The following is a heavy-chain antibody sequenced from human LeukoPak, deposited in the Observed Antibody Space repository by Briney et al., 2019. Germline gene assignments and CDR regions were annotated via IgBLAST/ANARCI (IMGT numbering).Heavy chain of an antibody. CDR1: GGSISSYY. CDR2: IYYSGST. Sequence: SETLSLTCTVSGGSISSYYWSWIRQPPGKGLEWIGYIYYSGSTNYNPSLKSRVTISVDTSKNQFSLKLSSVTAADTAVYYCAREGVAVAGSFRGGPHHPYYYYGMDVWGQGTTVTVSS. D-gene: IGHD6-19*01. J-gene: IGHJ6*02. CDR3: AREGVAVAGSFRGGPHHPYYYYGMDV. V-gene: IGHV4-59*01.